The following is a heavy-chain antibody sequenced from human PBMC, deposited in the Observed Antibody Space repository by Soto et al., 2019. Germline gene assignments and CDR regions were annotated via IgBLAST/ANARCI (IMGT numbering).Heavy chain of an antibody. CDR3: ARRYSSGCSDY. J-gene: IGHJ4*02. V-gene: IGHV1-8*01. D-gene: IGHD6-19*01. Sequence: ASVKVSCKASGYNFIDYSINWVRQAPGQGPEWMGWMNPKSGHTAHAQKIQGRVILTRDTSINTVCMELSSLTSGDTAVYFCARRYSSGCSDYWGQGTLVTVSS. CDR1: GYNFIDYS. CDR2: MNPKSGHT.